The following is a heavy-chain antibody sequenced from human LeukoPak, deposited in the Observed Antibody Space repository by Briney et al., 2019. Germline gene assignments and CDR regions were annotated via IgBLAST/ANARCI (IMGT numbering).Heavy chain of an antibody. Sequence: KPSETLSLICTVSSGSISSYYWNWIRQPPGKGLEWIGYIHYSGSTNYNPSLKSRVTISVDTSKNQFSLKLSSVTAADTAVYHCARLPVPSSSRSWFDPWGQGTPVTVSS. CDR2: IHYSGST. J-gene: IGHJ5*02. D-gene: IGHD6-13*01. V-gene: IGHV4-59*01. CDR1: SGSISSYY. CDR3: ARLPVPSSSRSWFDP.